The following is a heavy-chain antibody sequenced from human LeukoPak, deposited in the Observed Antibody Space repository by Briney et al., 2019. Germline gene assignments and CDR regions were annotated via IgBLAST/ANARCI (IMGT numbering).Heavy chain of an antibody. V-gene: IGHV3-23*01. CDR3: ARGAGGYVDY. J-gene: IGHJ4*02. CDR2: ISGSGGGT. Sequence: GGSLRLSCAVSGVXFSSYGITWVRQAPGKGLEWVSAISGSGGGTNYADSVKGRFTISRDNSKNTLYLQMNSLRAEDTAVYYCARGAGGYVDYWGQGTVVTVSS. CDR1: GVXFSSYG. D-gene: IGHD2-8*02.